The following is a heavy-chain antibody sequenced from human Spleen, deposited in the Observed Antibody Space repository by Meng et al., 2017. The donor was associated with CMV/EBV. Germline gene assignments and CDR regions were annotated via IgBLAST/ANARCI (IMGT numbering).Heavy chain of an antibody. CDR2: IRSRSNNYAT. J-gene: IGHJ6*02. D-gene: IGHD2-2*01. Sequence: GGSLRLSCAASGFTFSGSAMHWVRQAHGKGLEWVGRIRSRSNNYATGYAASVKGRFIISRDDSKNTAYLQMNSLKTEDTAVYYCAKTLRGYCTSTSCSYYYYGMDVWGLGTTVTVSS. CDR1: GFTFSGSA. V-gene: IGHV3-73*01. CDR3: AKTLRGYCTSTSCSYYYYGMDV.